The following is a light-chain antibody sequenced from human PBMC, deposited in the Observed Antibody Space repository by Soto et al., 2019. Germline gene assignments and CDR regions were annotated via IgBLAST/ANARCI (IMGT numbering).Light chain of an antibody. Sequence: DIQMTQSPSTLSASVGDRVTITCRASQTVGIWLAWYQQKPGKAPKVLIYKVSTLERGVPARFSGSGSETELTLTISSLQPDDFATYYCQQYNAYPRTFGQGTKVEIK. CDR1: QTVGIW. V-gene: IGKV1-5*03. J-gene: IGKJ1*01. CDR3: QQYNAYPRT. CDR2: KVS.